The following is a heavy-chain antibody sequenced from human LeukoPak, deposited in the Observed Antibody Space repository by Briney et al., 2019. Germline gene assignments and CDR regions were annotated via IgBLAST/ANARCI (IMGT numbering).Heavy chain of an antibody. Sequence: GASVKVSCKASGYTFTNYAMHWVRQAPGQRLEWMGWINTGNGNTKYSQEFRGRVTITRDTSANTAYMELSSLRSEDMAVYYCARAVKYRSGPLTDLLPYYFVYWGQGAMVIVSS. CDR3: ARAVKYRSGPLTDLLPYYFVY. CDR2: INTGNGNT. J-gene: IGHJ4*02. V-gene: IGHV1-3*03. D-gene: IGHD6-19*01. CDR1: GYTFTNYA.